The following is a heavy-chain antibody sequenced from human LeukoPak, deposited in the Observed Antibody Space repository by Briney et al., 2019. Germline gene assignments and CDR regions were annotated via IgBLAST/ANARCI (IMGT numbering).Heavy chain of an antibody. CDR3: ARAERPYSSSSEFDY. J-gene: IGHJ4*02. Sequence: GGSLRLSCAASGFTFSSYGMHWVRQAPGKGLEWVAVMSYDGSNKYYADSVKGRFTISRDNSKNTLYLQMNSLKTEDTAVYYCARAERPYSSSSEFDYWGQGTLVTVSS. V-gene: IGHV3-30*03. CDR1: GFTFSSYG. CDR2: MSYDGSNK. D-gene: IGHD6-6*01.